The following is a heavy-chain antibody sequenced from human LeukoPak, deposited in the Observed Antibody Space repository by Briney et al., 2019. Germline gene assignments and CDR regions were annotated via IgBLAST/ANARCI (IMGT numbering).Heavy chain of an antibody. Sequence: SGTLSLTCGVSGGSITTTNYWSWVRQPPGQGLEWIGRVHGSGNTKYNPLLMSRVTMSVDTSKNQFSLKLSFVTAADTAVYYCARVGSGYDYFDYWGEGNLVTVSS. CDR1: GGSITTTNY. V-gene: IGHV4-4*02. CDR3: ARVGSGYDYFDY. J-gene: IGHJ4*02. CDR2: VHGSGNT. D-gene: IGHD5-12*01.